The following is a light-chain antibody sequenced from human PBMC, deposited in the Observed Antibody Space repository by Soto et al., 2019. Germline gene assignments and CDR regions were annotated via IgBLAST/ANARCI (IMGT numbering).Light chain of an antibody. J-gene: IGKJ4*01. CDR3: MQGTRWAPLT. CDR1: QSLVYSDGNTY. V-gene: IGKV2-30*01. Sequence: DVVMTQSPLSLPVTLGQPASISCRSSQSLVYSDGNTYLSWFQQRPGQSPRRLIYKVSNRDSGVPDRFSGSGSGTDFTLKISRVEAEYVGVYYCMQGTRWAPLTFGGGTKVEIK. CDR2: KVS.